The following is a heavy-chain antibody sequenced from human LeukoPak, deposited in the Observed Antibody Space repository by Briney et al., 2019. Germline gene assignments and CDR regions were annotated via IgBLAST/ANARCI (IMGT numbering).Heavy chain of an antibody. CDR1: GYTFTSYD. D-gene: IGHD3-22*01. V-gene: IGHV1-8*01. J-gene: IGHJ4*02. CDR2: VNPNSGNT. Sequence: GVSVKVSCKTSGYTFTSYDLNWVRQATGQGLEWMGWVNPNSGNTGYAQKFQGRVTMTMDPSISTAYMELSSLRSEDTAVYYCARRSDDYDSSAYYHWGQGTLVTVSS. CDR3: ARRSDDYDSSAYYH.